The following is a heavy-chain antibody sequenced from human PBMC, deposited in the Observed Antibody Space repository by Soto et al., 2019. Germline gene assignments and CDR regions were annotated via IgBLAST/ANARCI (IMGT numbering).Heavy chain of an antibody. Sequence: SVKVSCKASGGTFSSYSISWVRQAPGQGLEWMGGIIPIFGTANYAQKFQGRVTITADESTSTAYMELSSLRSEDTAVYYCARPYSSSWYHYGMDVWGQGTTVTVSS. CDR2: IIPIFGTA. V-gene: IGHV1-69*13. CDR3: ARPYSSSWYHYGMDV. D-gene: IGHD6-13*01. CDR1: GGTFSSYS. J-gene: IGHJ6*02.